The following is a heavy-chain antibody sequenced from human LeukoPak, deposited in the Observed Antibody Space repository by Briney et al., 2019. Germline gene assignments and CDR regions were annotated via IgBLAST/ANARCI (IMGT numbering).Heavy chain of an antibody. J-gene: IGHJ6*03. CDR1: GGSISSYY. Sequence: PSETLSLTCTVSGGSISSYYWSWIRQPPGEGLEWIGYIYYSGSTNYNPSLKSRVTISVDTSKNQFSLKLSSVTAADTAVYYCARETETGYYYYMDVWGKGTTVTVSS. CDR2: IYYSGST. CDR3: ARETETGYYYYMDV. D-gene: IGHD1-14*01. V-gene: IGHV4-59*01.